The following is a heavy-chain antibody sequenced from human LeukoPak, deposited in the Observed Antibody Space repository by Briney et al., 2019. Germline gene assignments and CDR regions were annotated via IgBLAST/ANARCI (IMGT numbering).Heavy chain of an antibody. CDR1: GFTFSSYA. J-gene: IGHJ4*02. Sequence: PGRSLRLSCAASGFTFSSYAMHWVRQAPGKGLEWVAVISYDGSNKYYADSVKGRFTISRDNSKNTLFLQMNSLRAEDTAVYYCARDLDLLSVSSPGNWGQGTLVTVSS. CDR2: ISYDGSNK. D-gene: IGHD6-6*01. V-gene: IGHV3-30-3*01. CDR3: ARDLDLLSVSSPGN.